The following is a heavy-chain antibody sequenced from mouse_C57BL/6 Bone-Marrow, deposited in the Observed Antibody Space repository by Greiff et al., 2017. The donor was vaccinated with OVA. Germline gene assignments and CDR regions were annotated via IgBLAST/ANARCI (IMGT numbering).Heavy chain of an antibody. D-gene: IGHD1-1*01. Sequence: EVQLQESGGDLVKPGGSLKLSCAASGFTFSSYGMSWVRQTPDKRLAWVATLSSGGSYTYYPDSVKGRFTISRDTAKNTLYLQMSSLKSEDTAMYYCARHPVITTVVAVDYWGQGTTLTVSS. V-gene: IGHV5-6*01. J-gene: IGHJ2*01. CDR2: LSSGGSYT. CDR3: ARHPVITTVVAVDY. CDR1: GFTFSSYG.